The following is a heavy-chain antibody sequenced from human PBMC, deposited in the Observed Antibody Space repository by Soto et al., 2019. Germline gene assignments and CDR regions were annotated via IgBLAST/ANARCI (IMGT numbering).Heavy chain of an antibody. CDR3: AKYCRPPVVVTAIHYSYGMDF. CDR1: GFTFSSYA. D-gene: IGHD2-21*02. Sequence: GGSLRLSCAASGFTFSSYAMSWVHQAPGKGLEWVSAISGSGGTTYYADSVKGRFTISRDNSKNTLSLHLNSLRAEDMAVYYWAKYCRPPVVVTAIHYSYGMDFWGQGTPVTVSS. CDR2: ISGSGGTT. J-gene: IGHJ6*02. V-gene: IGHV3-23*01.